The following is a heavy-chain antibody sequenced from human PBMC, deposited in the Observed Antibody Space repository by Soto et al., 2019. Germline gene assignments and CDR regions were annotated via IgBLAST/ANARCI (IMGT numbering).Heavy chain of an antibody. V-gene: IGHV3-43D*04. CDR1: GFTFDDYA. CDR3: AKDNCSGGSCYADY. J-gene: IGHJ4*02. D-gene: IGHD2-15*01. CDR2: ISWDGGST. Sequence: GGSLRLSCAASGFTFDDYAMHWVRQAPGKGLEWVSLISWDGGSTYYADSVKGRFTISRDNSKNSLYLQMNSLRAEDTALYYCAKDNCSGGSCYADYWGQGTLVTVSS.